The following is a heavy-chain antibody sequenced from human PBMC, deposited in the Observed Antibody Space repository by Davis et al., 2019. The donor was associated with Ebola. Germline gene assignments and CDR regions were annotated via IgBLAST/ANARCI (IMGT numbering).Heavy chain of an antibody. V-gene: IGHV3-21*04. J-gene: IGHJ6*02. CDR3: ARDQRIAAAGPYYYYGMDV. D-gene: IGHD6-13*01. CDR1: GFTFSSYG. Sequence: GESLKISCAASGFTFSSYGMHWVRQAPGKGLEWVSGISGSGAIIYYADSVKGRFTISRDNAKNSLYLQMNSLRAEDTAVYYCARDQRIAAAGPYYYYGMDVWGQGTTVTVSS. CDR2: ISGSGAII.